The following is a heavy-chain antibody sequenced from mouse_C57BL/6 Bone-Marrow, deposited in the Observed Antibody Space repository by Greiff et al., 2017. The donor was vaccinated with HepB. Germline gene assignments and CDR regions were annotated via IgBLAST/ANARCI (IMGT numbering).Heavy chain of an antibody. J-gene: IGHJ2*01. CDR2: ISYDGSN. Sequence: EVKLQESGPGLVKPSQSLSLTCSVTGYSITSGYYWNWIRQFPGNKLEWMGYISYDGSNNYNPSLKNRISITRDTSKNQFFLKLNSVTTEDTATYDCARTYYDYDDDYWGQGTTLTVSS. V-gene: IGHV3-6*01. D-gene: IGHD2-4*01. CDR3: ARTYYDYDDDY. CDR1: GYSITSGYY.